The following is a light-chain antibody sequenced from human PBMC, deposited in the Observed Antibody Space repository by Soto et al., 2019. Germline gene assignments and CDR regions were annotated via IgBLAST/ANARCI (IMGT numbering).Light chain of an antibody. CDR3: QQYDKSLRT. CDR2: GAS. Sequence: EIVLRQSPGTLSLSPGDRATLSCRASQSVSSSYLAWYQQKPGQAPRLPIHGASSRATGIPDRFSGSGSGTDFTLTISRLEPEDFAVYFCQQYDKSLRTFGQGTKV. J-gene: IGKJ1*01. V-gene: IGKV3-20*01. CDR1: QSVSSSY.